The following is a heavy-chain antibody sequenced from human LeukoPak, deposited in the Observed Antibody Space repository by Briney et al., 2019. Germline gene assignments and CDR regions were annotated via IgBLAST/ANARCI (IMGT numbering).Heavy chain of an antibody. Sequence: SQTLSLTCAISGDSVSSNSAAWNWIRQSPSRGLEWLGRTYYSSKWYNDYAVSVKSRITINPDTSKNQFSLQLNSVTPEDTAVYYCARLLSGNNEWEPREGAFDIWGQGTMVTVSS. J-gene: IGHJ3*02. CDR2: TYYSSKWYN. CDR3: ARLLSGNNEWEPREGAFDI. CDR1: GDSVSSNSAA. D-gene: IGHD1-26*01. V-gene: IGHV6-1*01.